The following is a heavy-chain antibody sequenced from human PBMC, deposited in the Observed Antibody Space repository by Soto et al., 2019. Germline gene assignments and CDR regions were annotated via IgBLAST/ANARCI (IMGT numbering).Heavy chain of an antibody. CDR1: GFTFSSYS. Sequence: GGSLRLSCAASGFTFSSYSMNWVRQAPGKGLEWVSSISSSSSYIYYADSVKGRFTISRDNAKNSLYLQMNSLRAEDTAVYYCARAPEYCTNGVCYGADYWGQGTLVTVYS. D-gene: IGHD2-8*01. CDR2: ISSSSSYI. CDR3: ARAPEYCTNGVCYGADY. J-gene: IGHJ4*02. V-gene: IGHV3-21*01.